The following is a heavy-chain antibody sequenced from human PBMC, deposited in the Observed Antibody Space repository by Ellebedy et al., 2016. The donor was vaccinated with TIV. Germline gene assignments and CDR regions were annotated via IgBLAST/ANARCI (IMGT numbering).Heavy chain of an antibody. CDR3: ARDQGSYGRFDN. CDR2: ISSDGSYT. Sequence: GESLKISCAASGFTLSDHYMDWVRQAPGKGLVWVSRISSDGSYTSYADSVKGRFTISRDNAKNTLYLQMNSLRAEDTAVYYCARDQGSYGRFDNWGQGTLVTVSS. J-gene: IGHJ4*02. V-gene: IGHV3-74*01. CDR1: GFTLSDHY. D-gene: IGHD1-26*01.